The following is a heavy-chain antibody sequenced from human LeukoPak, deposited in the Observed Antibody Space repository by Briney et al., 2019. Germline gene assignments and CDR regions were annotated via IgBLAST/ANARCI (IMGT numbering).Heavy chain of an antibody. CDR2: IRSKANSYAT. D-gene: IGHD3-22*01. J-gene: IGHJ4*02. CDR3: TRHNVDRPY. Sequence: PGGSLRLSCAASGFTFSGSAMHWVRQASGKGLEWVGRIRSKANSYATAYAASVKGRFAISRDDSKNTAYLQMNSLKTEDTAVYYCTRHNVDRPYWGQGTLVTVSS. V-gene: IGHV3-73*01. CDR1: GFTFSGSA.